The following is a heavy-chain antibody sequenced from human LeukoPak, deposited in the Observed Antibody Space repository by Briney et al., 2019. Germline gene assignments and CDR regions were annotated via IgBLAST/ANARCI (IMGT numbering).Heavy chain of an antibody. Sequence: GGSLRLSCAASGFTFSSYAMSWVRQAPGKGLEWVSAISGSGGSTYYADSVKGRFTISREYSKNTLHLQMNSLRVEDTAIYYCAKGPQVGSGYHPDYWGQGTLVTVSS. CDR2: ISGSGGST. V-gene: IGHV3-23*01. CDR1: GFTFSSYA. D-gene: IGHD3-22*01. J-gene: IGHJ4*02. CDR3: AKGPQVGSGYHPDY.